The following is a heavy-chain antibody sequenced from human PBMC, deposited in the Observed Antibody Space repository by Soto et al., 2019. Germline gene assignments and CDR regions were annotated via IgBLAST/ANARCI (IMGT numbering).Heavy chain of an antibody. D-gene: IGHD3-22*01. Sequence: EVQLLESGGDLAQPGGSLRLICAASGFTFSNYAMTWVRQSSGKGLEWVSTITSAGSTFYGDTVKGRFTISRDNSKSILYLQMNSLGAEDTAVYYCAKTDKFHSQSSGRANRFDSWGQGTLVTVSS. CDR3: AKTDKFHSQSSGRANRFDS. V-gene: IGHV3-23*01. J-gene: IGHJ4*02. CDR2: ITSAGST. CDR1: GFTFSNYA.